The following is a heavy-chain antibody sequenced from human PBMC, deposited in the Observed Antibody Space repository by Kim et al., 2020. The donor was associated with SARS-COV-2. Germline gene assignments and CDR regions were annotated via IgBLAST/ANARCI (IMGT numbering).Heavy chain of an antibody. V-gene: IGHV3-9*01. Sequence: GGSLRLSCVVSGFSFHEHAIHWVRQAPGKGLEWVSGVLWNGVAPGYADSVRGRFTISKDTAKSSLYLQMNSLRTEDTALYYCVKDILAAGADVWGQGTTVTVSS. J-gene: IGHJ6*02. CDR1: GFSFHEHA. D-gene: IGHD4-17*01. CDR2: VLWNGVAP. CDR3: VKDILAAGADV.